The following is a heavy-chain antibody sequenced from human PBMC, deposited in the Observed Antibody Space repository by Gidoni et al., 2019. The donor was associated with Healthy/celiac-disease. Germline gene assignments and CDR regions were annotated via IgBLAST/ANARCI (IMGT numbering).Heavy chain of an antibody. J-gene: IGHJ6*02. V-gene: IGHV3-30*03. Sequence: QVQPVESGGGGVQPGRSLRLSCAASGFTFSSYGMHWVRQAPGKGLGWVAVISYDGSNKYYADSVKGRFTISRDNSKNTLYLQMNSLRAEDTAVYYCARDLSSSSQWLNYYDYGMDVWGQGTTVTVSS. CDR2: ISYDGSNK. CDR3: ARDLSSSSQWLNYYDYGMDV. CDR1: GFTFSSYG. D-gene: IGHD6-6*01.